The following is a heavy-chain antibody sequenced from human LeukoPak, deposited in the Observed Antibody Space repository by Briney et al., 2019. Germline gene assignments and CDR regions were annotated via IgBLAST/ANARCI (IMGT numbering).Heavy chain of an antibody. CDR3: ARGAYYYDKYFQH. D-gene: IGHD3-22*01. V-gene: IGHV4-61*02. CDR2: IYTSGST. Sequence: SETLSLTCTVSGGSISSGSYYWSWIRQPAGKGLEWIGRIYTSGSTNYNPSLKSRVTISVDTSKNQFSLKLSSVTAADTAVYYCARGAYYYDKYFQHWGQGTLVTVSS. J-gene: IGHJ1*01. CDR1: GGSISSGSYY.